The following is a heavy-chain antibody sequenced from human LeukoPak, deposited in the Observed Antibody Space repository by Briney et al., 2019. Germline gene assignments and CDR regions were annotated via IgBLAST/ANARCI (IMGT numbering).Heavy chain of an antibody. CDR1: GFTFSSYA. J-gene: IGHJ4*02. Sequence: GGSLRLSCSASGFTFSSYAMHCVRQAPGKGLEYVSGISTNGGSTYYADSVKGRFTLSRDNSKNTLYLQMTSLRAEDTAVYYCVKHFDYWGQGTLVTVSS. V-gene: IGHV3-64D*06. CDR2: ISTNGGST. CDR3: VKHFDY.